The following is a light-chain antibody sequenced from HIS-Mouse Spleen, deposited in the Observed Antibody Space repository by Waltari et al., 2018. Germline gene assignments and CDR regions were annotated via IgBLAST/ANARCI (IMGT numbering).Light chain of an antibody. CDR2: DVS. V-gene: IGLV2-11*01. CDR3: CSYAGSYVV. J-gene: IGLJ2*01. Sequence: QSALTQPRSVSGSPGQSVTIPCTGTSSDVGGYNYVSWYQQHPVKAPKLMIYDVSKRPSGVPDRFSGSKSGNTASLTISGLQAEDEADYYCCSYAGSYVVFGGGTKLTVL. CDR1: SSDVGGYNY.